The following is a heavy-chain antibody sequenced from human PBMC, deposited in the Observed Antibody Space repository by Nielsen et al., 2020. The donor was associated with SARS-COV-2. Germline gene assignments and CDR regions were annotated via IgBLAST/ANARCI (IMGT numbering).Heavy chain of an antibody. V-gene: IGHV3-11*05. CDR3: ATETVDTAMVTRGTNEGY. CDR1: GFTFSDYY. Sequence: GESLKISCAASGFTFSDYYMSWIRQAPGKGLEWVSYISSSSSYTNYADSVKGRFTISRDNAKNSLYLQMNSLRAEDTAVYYCATETVDTAMVTRGTNEGYWGQGTLVTVSS. CDR2: ISSSSSYT. J-gene: IGHJ4*02. D-gene: IGHD5-18*01.